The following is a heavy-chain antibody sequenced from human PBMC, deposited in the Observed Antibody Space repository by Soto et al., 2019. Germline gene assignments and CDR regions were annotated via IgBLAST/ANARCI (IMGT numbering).Heavy chain of an antibody. CDR2: IIPIFGTA. Sequence: SVKVSCKASRGTFSSYAISWVRQAPGQGLEWMGGIIPIFGTANYAQKFQGRVTITADESTSTAYMELSSLRSEDTAVYYCARGTFLNYDFWSGYWFDPWGQGTLVTVSS. V-gene: IGHV1-69*13. CDR3: ARGTFLNYDFWSGYWFDP. J-gene: IGHJ5*02. D-gene: IGHD3-3*01. CDR1: RGTFSSYA.